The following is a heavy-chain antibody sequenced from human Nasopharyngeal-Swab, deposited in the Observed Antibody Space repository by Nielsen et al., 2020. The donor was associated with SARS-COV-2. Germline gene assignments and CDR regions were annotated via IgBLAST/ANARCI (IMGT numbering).Heavy chain of an antibody. CDR2: IYYSGST. J-gene: IGHJ4*02. Sequence: WIRQPPGKGLEWIGSIYYSGSTYYNPSLKSRVTISVDTSKNQFSLKLSSVTAADTAVYYCATERAIVVAGTFGAKFDYWGQGTLVTVSS. CDR3: ATERAIVVAGTFGAKFDY. D-gene: IGHD6-19*01. V-gene: IGHV4-39*01.